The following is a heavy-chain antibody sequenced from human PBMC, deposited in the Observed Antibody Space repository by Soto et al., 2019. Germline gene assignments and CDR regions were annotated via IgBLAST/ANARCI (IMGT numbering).Heavy chain of an antibody. J-gene: IGHJ4*02. CDR1: GGTFSSYT. D-gene: IGHD6-13*01. Sequence: ASVKVSCKASGGTFSSYTISWVRQAPGQGLEWMGRIIPILGIANYAQKFQGRVTITADKSTSTAYMELSSLRSEDTAVYYCARVAAAGRGAYGSFDYWGQGTLVTVSS. CDR2: IIPILGIA. CDR3: ARVAAAGRGAYGSFDY. V-gene: IGHV1-69*02.